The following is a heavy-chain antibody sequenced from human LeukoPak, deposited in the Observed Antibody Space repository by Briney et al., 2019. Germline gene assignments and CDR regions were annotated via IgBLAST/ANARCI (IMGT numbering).Heavy chain of an antibody. CDR3: AKDPYRASSGLVDY. CDR2: ISGSGGTT. J-gene: IGHJ4*02. V-gene: IGHV3-23*01. D-gene: IGHD5-12*01. Sequence: GGSLRLFCATSGFTFSNYAVSWVGQAPGKGLEWVSSISGSGGTTYYADSVKGRFTISRDNSKNTLYLQMNRLRAEDTAVYYCAKDPYRASSGLVDYWGQGTLVTVSS. CDR1: GFTFSNYA.